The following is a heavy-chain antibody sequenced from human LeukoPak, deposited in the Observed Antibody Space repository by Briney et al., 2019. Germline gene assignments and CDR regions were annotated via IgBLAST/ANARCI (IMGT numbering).Heavy chain of an antibody. V-gene: IGHV5-51*01. CDR2: IYPDDSET. Sequence: TGESLKISCKGGGYSFTTYWIVWVRPMPGKGLEWMGVIYPDDSETKYSPSFQGQVTISVDKSIGTAYLEWSALKASDSAMYYCARHGAVAYTTLPFDPWGQGTLVTVSS. D-gene: IGHD6-19*01. J-gene: IGHJ5*02. CDR3: ARHGAVAYTTLPFDP. CDR1: GYSFTTYW.